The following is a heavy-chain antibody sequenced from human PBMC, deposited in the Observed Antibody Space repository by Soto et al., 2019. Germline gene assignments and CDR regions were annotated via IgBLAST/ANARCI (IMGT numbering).Heavy chain of an antibody. V-gene: IGHV4-30-4*01. CDR3: ARVVATMVRGDDLNWFDP. J-gene: IGHJ5*02. CDR1: GGSISSGDYY. CDR2: IYYSGST. Sequence: PSETLSLTCTVSGGSISSGDYYWSWIRQPPGKGLEWIGYIYYSGSTYYNPSLKSRDTISVDTSKNQFSLKLSSVTAADTAVYFCARVVATMVRGDDLNWFDPWGQGTLVTVSS. D-gene: IGHD3-10*01.